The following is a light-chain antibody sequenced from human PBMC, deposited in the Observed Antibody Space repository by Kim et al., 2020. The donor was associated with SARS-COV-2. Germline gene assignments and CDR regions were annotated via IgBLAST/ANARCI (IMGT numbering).Light chain of an antibody. CDR2: GKN. V-gene: IGLV3-19*01. CDR1: SLRSYY. CDR3: NSRDSSGHHAV. J-gene: IGLJ7*01. Sequence: SSELTQDPAVSVALGQTVRITCQGGSLRSYYASWYQQKPGQAPVLVIYGKNNRPSGIPDRFSGSSSGNTASLTITGAPAEDEADYYCNSRDSSGHHAVCG.